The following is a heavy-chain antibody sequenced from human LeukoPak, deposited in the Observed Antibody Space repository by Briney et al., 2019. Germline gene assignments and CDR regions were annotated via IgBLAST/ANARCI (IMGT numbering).Heavy chain of an antibody. D-gene: IGHD3-9*01. V-gene: IGHV3-23*01. CDR3: ARGHWFAHLDY. J-gene: IGHJ4*02. Sequence: GGSLRLSCAASGFTFSSYAMSWVRQAPGKGLEWVSAISGSGGSTYYADSVKGRFTISRDNSKNMLYLQMNSLRAEDTAVYYCARGHWFAHLDYWGQGTLVTVSS. CDR2: ISGSGGST. CDR1: GFTFSSYA.